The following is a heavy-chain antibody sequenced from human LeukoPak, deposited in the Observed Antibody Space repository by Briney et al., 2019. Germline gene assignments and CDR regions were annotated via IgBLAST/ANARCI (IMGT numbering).Heavy chain of an antibody. V-gene: IGHV4-59*01. CDR1: GGSISNYY. D-gene: IGHD4-23*01. CDR2: IYYSGST. J-gene: IGHJ5*02. Sequence: PSETLSLTCTVSGGSISNYYWSWIRQPPGKGLEWIGYIYYSGSTNYNPSLKSRVTISVDTSKNQFSLKLSSVTAADTAVYYCARDFGGSGWFDPWGQGTLVTVSS. CDR3: ARDFGGSGWFDP.